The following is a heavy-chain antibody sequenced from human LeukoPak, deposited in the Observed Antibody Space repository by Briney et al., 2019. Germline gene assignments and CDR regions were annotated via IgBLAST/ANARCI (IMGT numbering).Heavy chain of an antibody. D-gene: IGHD6-13*01. CDR1: GGSISSYY. CDR2: IYTSGST. CDR3: ARKALSDGYSSSWYVLY. J-gene: IGHJ4*02. Sequence: SETLSLTCTVSGGSISSYYWSWIRQPAGKGLEWIGRIYTSGSTNYNPSLKSRVTMSVDTSKNQFSLKLSSVTAADTAVYYCARKALSDGYSSSWYVLYWGQGTLVTVSS. V-gene: IGHV4-4*07.